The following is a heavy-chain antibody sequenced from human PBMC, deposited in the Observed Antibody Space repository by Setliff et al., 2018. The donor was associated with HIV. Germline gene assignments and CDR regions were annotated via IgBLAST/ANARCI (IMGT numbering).Heavy chain of an antibody. CDR3: ARGTLYYDYVWGTPFPFDY. J-gene: IGHJ4*02. D-gene: IGHD3-16*01. V-gene: IGHV4-59*01. CDR1: GVSISSYY. CDR2: IYYNGGT. Sequence: KPSETLSLTCTVSGVSISSYYWSWIRQTPGKRLEYIGYIYYNGGTNYNPSLKSRVTISVVTSKNQFSLKLSSVTAADTAVYYCARGTLYYDYVWGTPFPFDYWGQGTLVTVSS.